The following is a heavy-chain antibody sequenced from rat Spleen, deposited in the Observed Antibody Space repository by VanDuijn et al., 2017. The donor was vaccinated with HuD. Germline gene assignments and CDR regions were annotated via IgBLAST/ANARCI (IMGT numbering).Heavy chain of an antibody. CDR1: GFTFSNYD. CDR3: ARHVYGGYSEGYFDY. Sequence: EVQLVASGGGLVQPGGSLKLSCAASGFTFSNYDMAWVRQAPTKGLEWFASISYDGSSTYYRDSVKGRFTISRDNAKSTLYLQMDSLRSEDTATYYCARHVYGGYSEGYFDYWGQGVMVTVSS. CDR2: ISYDGSST. D-gene: IGHD1-11*01. J-gene: IGHJ2*01. V-gene: IGHV5-29*01.